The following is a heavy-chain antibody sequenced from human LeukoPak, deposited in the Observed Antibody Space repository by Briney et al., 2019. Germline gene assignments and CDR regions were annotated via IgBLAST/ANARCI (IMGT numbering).Heavy chain of an antibody. Sequence: GGSLRLPCAASGFTFSDYYMSWIRQAPGKGLEWVSYISSSSSYTKYADSVKGRFTISRDNAKNSLYLQMNSLRAEDTAVYYCARDISYCGGDCAPYYFDYWGQGTLVTVSS. CDR1: GFTFSDYY. V-gene: IGHV3-11*05. D-gene: IGHD2-21*02. CDR3: ARDISYCGGDCAPYYFDY. J-gene: IGHJ4*02. CDR2: ISSSSSYT.